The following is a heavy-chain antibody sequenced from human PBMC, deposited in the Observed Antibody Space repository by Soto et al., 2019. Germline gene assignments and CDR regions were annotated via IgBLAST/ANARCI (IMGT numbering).Heavy chain of an antibody. D-gene: IGHD1-26*01. CDR2: ISRESSYI. Sequence: VESGGGQVKPGGSLRLSCTGSGFTFSDYTMKWVRQAPGKGLEWVSSISRESSYIYYIDSVKGRFTISRDNAKNSVFLQMASLSVDDTGVYFCAVGAADLTSPYGMDVWGRGTTVTVSS. V-gene: IGHV3-21*01. J-gene: IGHJ6*02. CDR1: GFTFSDYT. CDR3: AVGAADLTSPYGMDV.